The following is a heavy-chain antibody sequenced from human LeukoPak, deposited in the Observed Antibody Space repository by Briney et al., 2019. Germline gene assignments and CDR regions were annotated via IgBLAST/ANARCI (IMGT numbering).Heavy chain of an antibody. J-gene: IGHJ3*02. V-gene: IGHV3-21*01. Sequence: GGSPRLSCAASGFTFSSYSMNWVRQAPGKGLEWVSSISSSSSYIYYADSVKGRFTISRDNAKNSLYLQMNSLRAEDTAVYYCAREGDYDYVWGSYRPPTTRAFDIWGQGTMVTVSS. CDR1: GFTFSSYS. CDR3: AREGDYDYVWGSYRPPTTRAFDI. D-gene: IGHD3-16*02. CDR2: ISSSSSYI.